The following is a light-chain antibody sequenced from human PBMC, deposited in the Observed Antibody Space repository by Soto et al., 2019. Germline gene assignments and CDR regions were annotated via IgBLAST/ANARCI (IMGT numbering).Light chain of an antibody. CDR1: SSDVGGYNY. CDR3: SSYTTSNTRQIV. Sequence: QSVLTQPAPVSGSPGQSVTISCTGTSSDVGGYNYVSWYQHHPGKAPKLMIYDVSNRPSGISNRFSGSKSGNTASLTISGLQPEDEGDYYCSSYTTSNTRQIVFGTGTKVTVL. V-gene: IGLV2-14*03. J-gene: IGLJ1*01. CDR2: DVS.